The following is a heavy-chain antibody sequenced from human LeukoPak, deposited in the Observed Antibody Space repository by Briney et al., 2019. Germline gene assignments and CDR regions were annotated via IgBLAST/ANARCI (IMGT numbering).Heavy chain of an antibody. Sequence: GASVTVSCKAYGFTFTNYGISWVRQAPGQGPEWMGWISADNGNTKYAQKLQGRVTMTTDTSTNTAYMELRSLRSAPDDTAVYYCARAMVRGLSNPFDSWGQGTLVTVSS. J-gene: IGHJ4*02. CDR1: GFTFTNYG. D-gene: IGHD3-10*01. CDR2: ISADNGNT. CDR3: ARAMVRGLSNPFDS. V-gene: IGHV1-18*01.